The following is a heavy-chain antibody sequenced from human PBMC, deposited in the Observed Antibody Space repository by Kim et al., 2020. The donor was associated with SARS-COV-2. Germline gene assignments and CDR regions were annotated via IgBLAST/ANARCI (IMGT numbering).Heavy chain of an antibody. Sequence: VNGRLTTSRDNSKTTLYLQMNSRRAEDTAVYYCAKDRSIVLVVYAPSFDYWGQGTLVTVSS. CDR3: AKDRSIVLVVYAPSFDY. V-gene: IGHV3-23*01. J-gene: IGHJ4*02. D-gene: IGHD2-8*02.